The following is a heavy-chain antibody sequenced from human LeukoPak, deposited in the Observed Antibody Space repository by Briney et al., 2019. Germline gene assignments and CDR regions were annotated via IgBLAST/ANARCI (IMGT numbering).Heavy chain of an antibody. CDR3: ARDSGYSGSYGVSDAFDI. D-gene: IGHD1-26*01. V-gene: IGHV3-48*01. J-gene: IGHJ3*02. CDR2: TSSSSSTI. CDR1: GFTFSSYS. Sequence: HPGGSLRLSCAASGFTFSSYSMNWVRQAPGKGLEWVSYTSSSSSTIYYADSVKGRFTISRDNAKNSLYLQMNSLRAEDTAVYYCARDSGYSGSYGVSDAFDIWGQGTMVTVSS.